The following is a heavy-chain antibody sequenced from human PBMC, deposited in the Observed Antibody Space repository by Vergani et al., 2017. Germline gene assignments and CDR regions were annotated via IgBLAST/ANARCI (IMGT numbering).Heavy chain of an antibody. CDR2: INHSGST. CDR3: ARGFNFDYYGSGSYYNGFDY. V-gene: IGHV4-34*01. D-gene: IGHD3-10*01. Sequence: QVQLQQWGAGLLKPSETLSLTCAVYGGSFSGYYWSWIRQPPGKGLEWIGEINHSGSTNYNPSLKSRVTISVDTSKNQFSLKLSSVTAADTAVYYCARGFNFDYYGSGSYYNGFDYWGQGTLVTVSS. J-gene: IGHJ4*02. CDR1: GGSFSGYY.